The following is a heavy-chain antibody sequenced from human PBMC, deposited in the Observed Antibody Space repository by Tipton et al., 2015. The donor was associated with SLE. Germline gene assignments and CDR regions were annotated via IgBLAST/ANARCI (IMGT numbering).Heavy chain of an antibody. CDR2: IYYSGST. CDR3: AREARPYYYYYYMDV. CDR1: GVSMSSGGYY. J-gene: IGHJ6*03. V-gene: IGHV4-39*07. Sequence: LSLTCTVSGVSMSSGGYYWAWIRQPAGKGLEWIGSIYYSGSTDYNPSLKSRVTISVDTSKNQFSLKLSSVTAADTAVYYCAREARPYYYYYYMDVWGKGTTVTVSS.